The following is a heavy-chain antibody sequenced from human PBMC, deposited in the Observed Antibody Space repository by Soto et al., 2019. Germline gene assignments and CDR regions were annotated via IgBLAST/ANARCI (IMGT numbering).Heavy chain of an antibody. J-gene: IGHJ6*02. CDR1: GGSIISGDYY. Sequence: SETLSLTCTVSGGSIISGDYYWIWIRQPPGKGLEWIGYIYYSGTTYYNPSLKSRVTISVDTSKNQFSLKLSSVTAADTAMYYCARALIQLWPHYYYGMDVWGQGTTVTVSS. V-gene: IGHV4-30-4*01. CDR2: IYYSGTT. D-gene: IGHD5-18*01. CDR3: ARALIQLWPHYYYGMDV.